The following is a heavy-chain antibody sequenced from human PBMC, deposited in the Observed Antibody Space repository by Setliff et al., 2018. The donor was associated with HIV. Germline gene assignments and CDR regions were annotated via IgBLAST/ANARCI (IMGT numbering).Heavy chain of an antibody. CDR1: GGSISSYY. Sequence: SETLSLTCTVSGGSISSYYWSWIRQPPGKGLEWIGYIYYSGSTNYNPSLKSRVTISVDTSKNQFSLKLGSVTAADTAMCYCAREHCSGGSCNGFDIWGQGTMVTVSS. J-gene: IGHJ3*02. D-gene: IGHD2-15*01. CDR3: AREHCSGGSCNGFDI. V-gene: IGHV4-59*08. CDR2: IYYSGST.